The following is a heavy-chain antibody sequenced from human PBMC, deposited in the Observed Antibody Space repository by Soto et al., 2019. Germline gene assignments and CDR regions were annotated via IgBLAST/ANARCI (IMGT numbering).Heavy chain of an antibody. D-gene: IGHD3-9*01. CDR2: IIPIFGTA. CDR1: GGTFSSYA. V-gene: IGHV1-69*13. J-gene: IGHJ6*02. Sequence: SVKVSCKASGGTFSSYAISWVRQAPGQGLEWMGGIIPIFGTANYAQKFQGRVTITADESTSTAYMELSSLRSEDTAVYYCAYGLVNHVYYYYYYGMDVWGQGTTVTVSS. CDR3: AYGLVNHVYYYYYYGMDV.